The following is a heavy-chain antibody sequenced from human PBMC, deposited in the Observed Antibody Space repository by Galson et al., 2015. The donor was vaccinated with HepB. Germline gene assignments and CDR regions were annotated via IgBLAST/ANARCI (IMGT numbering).Heavy chain of an antibody. D-gene: IGHD5-12*01. V-gene: IGHV3-74*01. Sequence: SLRLSCAASGFTFSSYWMHWVRQAPGKGLVWVSRINSDGSSTSYADSVKGRFTISRDNAKNTLYLQMNSLRAEDTAVYYCARDLRSGYDSGVFDYWGQGTLVTVSS. CDR1: GFTFSSYW. CDR3: ARDLRSGYDSGVFDY. J-gene: IGHJ4*02. CDR2: INSDGSST.